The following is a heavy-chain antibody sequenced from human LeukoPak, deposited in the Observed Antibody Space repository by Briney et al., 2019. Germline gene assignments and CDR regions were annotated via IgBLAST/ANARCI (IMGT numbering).Heavy chain of an antibody. V-gene: IGHV3-20*04. CDR1: GFSFDDYG. D-gene: IGHD3-10*01. CDR2: INWKGGRT. Sequence: PGGSLRLSCAASGFSFDDYGMSWVRQAPGKGLEWVSGINWKGGRTGNVDSVKGRFTISRDNAKNSLYLQMNSLRAEDTALYYCARGVRSGSYYTAPFGFYGMDVWGQGTTVTVSS. CDR3: ARGVRSGSYYTAPFGFYGMDV. J-gene: IGHJ6*02.